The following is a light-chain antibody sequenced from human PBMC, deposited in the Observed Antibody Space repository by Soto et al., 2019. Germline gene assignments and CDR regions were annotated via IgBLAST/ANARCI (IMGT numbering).Light chain of an antibody. CDR1: QSVSSN. CDR3: QQYNNWPPLT. V-gene: IGKV3-15*01. CDR2: GAS. J-gene: IGKJ4*01. Sequence: EVVMTQSPATLSVSPGERATLSCRASQSVSSNLAWYQQKPGQAPRLLIYGASTRATGIPARFSGSGSGTDFTLTISSLQSADFAVYFCQQYNNWPPLTLGGGTKVEIK.